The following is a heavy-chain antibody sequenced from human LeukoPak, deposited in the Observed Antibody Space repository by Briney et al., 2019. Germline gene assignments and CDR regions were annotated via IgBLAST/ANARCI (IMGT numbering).Heavy chain of an antibody. CDR3: SRDRWVTL. Sequence: GWGLRLSCAASGFTFISYEMNWLRQAPGKGLEWVSYISSSCSTIYYADSVKVGFTISIDNASNSLYLQMNSLRAEETACYYLSRDRWVTLWAQGTLVPVSS. V-gene: IGHV3-48*03. CDR1: GFTFISYE. CDR2: ISSSCSTI. J-gene: IGHJ4*02. D-gene: IGHD4-23*01.